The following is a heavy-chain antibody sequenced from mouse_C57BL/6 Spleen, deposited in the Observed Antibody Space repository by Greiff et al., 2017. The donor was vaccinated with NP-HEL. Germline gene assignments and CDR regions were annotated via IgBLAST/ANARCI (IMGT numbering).Heavy chain of an antibody. J-gene: IGHJ1*03. Sequence: EVQVVESGPELVKPGASVKISCKASGYSFTDYNMNWVKQSNGKSLEWIGVINPNYGTTSYNQKFKGKATLTVDQSSSTAYMQLNSLTSEDSAVYYCAYGSSYRGYGYFDVWGTGTTVTVSS. CDR2: INPNYGTT. CDR1: GYSFTDYN. V-gene: IGHV1-39*01. D-gene: IGHD1-1*01. CDR3: AYGSSYRGYGYFDV.